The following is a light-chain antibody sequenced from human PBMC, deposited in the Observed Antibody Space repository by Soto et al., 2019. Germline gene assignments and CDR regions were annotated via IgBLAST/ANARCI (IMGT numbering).Light chain of an antibody. CDR2: GAS. CDR1: QSVSNNY. Sequence: DIVLTQSPGTLSLSPGESATLSCRASQSVSNNYLAWYQQKPGQAPRLLIYGASNRATGIQDRFSGSGSGTEFTLTIRRLEPEDFAVYYCQQYGSSGTFGQGTKVDIK. CDR3: QQYGSSGT. V-gene: IGKV3-20*01. J-gene: IGKJ1*01.